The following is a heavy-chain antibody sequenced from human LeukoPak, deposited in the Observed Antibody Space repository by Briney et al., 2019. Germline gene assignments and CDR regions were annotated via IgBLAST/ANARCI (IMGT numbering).Heavy chain of an antibody. D-gene: IGHD6-13*01. CDR1: GYNFDKFG. J-gene: IGHJ4*02. CDR3: ARDTPQHLKRYDN. CDR2: INTHNGNT. V-gene: IGHV1-18*01. Sequence: GASVKVSCKASGYNFDKFGIAWVRQAPGQGLEWMGWINTHNGNTKYAQQYQGRVTMTTDTSTSTVYMELRSLRSDDTAVYFCARDTPQHLKRYDNWGQGTQVTVSS.